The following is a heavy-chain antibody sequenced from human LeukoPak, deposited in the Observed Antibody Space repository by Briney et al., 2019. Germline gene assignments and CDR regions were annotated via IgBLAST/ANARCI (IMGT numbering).Heavy chain of an antibody. CDR3: ASDVGIYGYVADY. CDR2: INQDGSEK. Sequence: PGGSLRLSCAASGFTFSNHWMNWVRQAPGKGLEWVANINQDGSEKNYVDSVKGRFTISRDNAKNSLYLQMNSLGAEDTAVYYCASDVGIYGYVADYWGQGTLVTVSS. D-gene: IGHD5-18*01. V-gene: IGHV3-7*01. CDR1: GFTFSNHW. J-gene: IGHJ4*02.